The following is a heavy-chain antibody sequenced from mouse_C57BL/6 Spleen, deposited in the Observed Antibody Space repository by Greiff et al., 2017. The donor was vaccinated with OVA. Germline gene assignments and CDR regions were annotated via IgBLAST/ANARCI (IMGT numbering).Heavy chain of an antibody. J-gene: IGHJ2*01. CDR2: ISDGGSYT. CDR1: GFTFSSYA. Sequence: EVKLVESGGGLVKPGGSLKLSCAASGFTFSSYAMSWVRQTPEQRLEWVATISDGGSYTYYPANVKGRFTISRDNAKNNLYLQMSHLKSEDTAMYYCASDGHDYDGPLYYFDYWGQGTTLTVSS. CDR3: ASDGHDYDGPLYYFDY. D-gene: IGHD2-4*01. V-gene: IGHV5-4*03.